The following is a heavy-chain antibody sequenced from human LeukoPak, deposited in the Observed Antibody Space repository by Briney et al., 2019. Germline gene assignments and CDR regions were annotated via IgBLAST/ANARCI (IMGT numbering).Heavy chain of an antibody. D-gene: IGHD2-2*01. CDR1: GGSISGYY. Sequence: SETLSLTCTVSGGSISGYYWSWIRQPPGKGLEWIGYIYYSGSTYYNPSLKSRVTISVDTSKNQFSLKLSSVTAADTAVYYCARRGRRGYCSSTSCYGWFDPWGQGTLVTVSS. V-gene: IGHV4-59*12. CDR3: ARRGRRGYCSSTSCYGWFDP. J-gene: IGHJ5*02. CDR2: IYYSGST.